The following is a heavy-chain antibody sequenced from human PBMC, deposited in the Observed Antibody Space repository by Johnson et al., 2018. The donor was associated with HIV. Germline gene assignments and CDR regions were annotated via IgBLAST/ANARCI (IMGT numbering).Heavy chain of an antibody. CDR1: GFTFSSYA. V-gene: IGHV3-64*04. CDR3: ARGRYAFDI. CDR2: ISSNGGTI. Sequence: QVQLVESGGGLVQPGRSLRLSCAASGFTFSSYAMHWVRQAPGKGLEYVSAISSNGGTIYYADSVKGRFTISRDNAKNSLYLQMNSLRAEDTAVHYCARGRYAFDIWGQGTMVTVSS. J-gene: IGHJ3*02.